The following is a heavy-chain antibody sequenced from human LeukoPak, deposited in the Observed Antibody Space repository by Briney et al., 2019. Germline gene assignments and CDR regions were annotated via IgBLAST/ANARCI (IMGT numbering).Heavy chain of an antibody. D-gene: IGHD5-18*01. CDR2: IGIRGDT. CDR1: GFTFIDYD. V-gene: IGHV3-13*01. CDR3: ARGGIQGSGIDESDY. Sequence: GGSLRLSCAASGFTFIDYDMHWVRQVIGKGLEWVSAIGIRGDTHYSGSVKGRFTISRENAESSLYLQMNSLRAEDTAVYYCARGGIQGSGIDESDYWGQGTLVTVSS. J-gene: IGHJ4*02.